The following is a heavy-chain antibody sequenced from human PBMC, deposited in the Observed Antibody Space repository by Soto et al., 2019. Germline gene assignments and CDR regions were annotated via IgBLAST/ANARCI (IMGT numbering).Heavy chain of an antibody. CDR1: GDSVSSYSVA. CDR2: TYYRSKWYN. D-gene: IGHD1-7*01. CDR3: ARELELLSGSRYSYYGMDV. Sequence: SQTLSLTCALSGDSVSSYSVAWNWFRQSPSRGLEWLGRTYYRSKWYNDYESSVKSRITIDPNTSKNQFSLQLNSVTPEDTAVYYCARELELLSGSRYSYYGMDVWGQGTTVTVSS. V-gene: IGHV6-1*01. J-gene: IGHJ6*02.